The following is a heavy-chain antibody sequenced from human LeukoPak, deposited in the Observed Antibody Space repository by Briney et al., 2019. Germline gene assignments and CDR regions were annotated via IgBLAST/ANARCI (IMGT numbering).Heavy chain of an antibody. CDR2: IYYSGRT. CDR1: GDSISTSNYY. Sequence: PSETLSLTCTVSGDSISTSNYYWGWIRQSPGKGLQWIASIYYSGRTYYSAPLKTRVSISVDTSKNLFSLRLNSVTAADTAVYYCARAGGGYSYGYDYYYYMDVWGKGTTVTISS. V-gene: IGHV4-39*07. J-gene: IGHJ6*03. CDR3: ARAGGGYSYGYDYYYYMDV. D-gene: IGHD5-18*01.